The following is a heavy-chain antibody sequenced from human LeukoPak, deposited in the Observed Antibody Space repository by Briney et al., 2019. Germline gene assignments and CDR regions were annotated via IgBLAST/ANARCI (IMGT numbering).Heavy chain of an antibody. CDR2: IQYYGGNK. Sequence: GGSLRLSRAASVFFHSTYMIHGVRQPPARGVSGVALIQYYGGNKYYADSVKGRFTISRDNSKNALSLQMNSLPSEDTAIYFCAKDRIDMLVMAIADNPFDVWGQGTRVTVSS. CDR1: VFFHSTYM. J-gene: IGHJ3*01. V-gene: IGHV3-30*02. D-gene: IGHD3-22*01. CDR3: AKDRIDMLVMAIADNPFDV.